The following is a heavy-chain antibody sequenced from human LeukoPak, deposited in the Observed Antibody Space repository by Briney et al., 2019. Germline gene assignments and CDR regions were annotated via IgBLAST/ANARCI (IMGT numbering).Heavy chain of an antibody. Sequence: PGGSLRLSCAASGFTFSSYEMNWVRQAPGKGREWVSYISSSGSTIYYADSVKGRFTISRDNAKNSLYLQMNSLRAEDTAVYYCARDPYGGMDVWGKGTTVTVSS. CDR3: ARDPYGGMDV. CDR2: ISSSGSTI. J-gene: IGHJ6*04. D-gene: IGHD2-21*01. V-gene: IGHV3-48*03. CDR1: GFTFSSYE.